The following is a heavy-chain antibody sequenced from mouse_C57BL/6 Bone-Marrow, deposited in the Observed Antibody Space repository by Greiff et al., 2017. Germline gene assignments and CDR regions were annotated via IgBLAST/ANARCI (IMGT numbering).Heavy chain of an antibody. CDR2: INPYNGDT. J-gene: IGHJ3*01. D-gene: IGHD1-1*01. CDR1: GYSFTGYF. CDR3: ARADYYGSWGFAY. V-gene: IGHV1-20*01. Sequence: VQLQQSGPELVKPGDSVKISCKASGYSFTGYFMNWVMQSHGKSLEWIGRINPYNGDTFYNQKFKGKATLTVDKSSSTAHMELRRLTSEDSAVYYCARADYYGSWGFAYWGQGTLVTVSA.